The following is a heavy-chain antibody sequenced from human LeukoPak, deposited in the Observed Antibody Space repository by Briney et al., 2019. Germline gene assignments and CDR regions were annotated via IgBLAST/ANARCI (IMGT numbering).Heavy chain of an antibody. D-gene: IGHD3-10*01. V-gene: IGHV3-30*02. Sequence: GGSLRLSCAASGFTFSSYGMHWVRQAPGKGLDWVAFIRYDGSNKYYADSVKGRFTISRDNSKNTLYLQMNSLRAEDTAVYYCAKDHYRSTYFDYWGQGTLVTVSS. CDR3: AKDHYRSTYFDY. J-gene: IGHJ4*02. CDR2: IRYDGSNK. CDR1: GFTFSSYG.